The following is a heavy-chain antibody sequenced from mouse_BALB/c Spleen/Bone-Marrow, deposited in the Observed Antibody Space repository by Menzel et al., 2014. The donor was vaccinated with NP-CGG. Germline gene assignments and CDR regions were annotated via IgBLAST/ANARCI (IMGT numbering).Heavy chain of an antibody. J-gene: IGHJ2*01. CDR1: GYSITSGYY. CDR3: ARDPHYGDYLGDY. CDR2: ISYDGYN. D-gene: IGHD2-13*01. V-gene: IGHV3-6*02. Sequence: VQLKESGPGLVKPSQSLSLTCSVTGYSITSGYYCNWIRQFPGNKLEWMGYISYDGYNKYNPSLKNRISITRDTSENQFFLKLSSVTTEDTATYYCARDPHYGDYLGDYWGQGTTLTVSS.